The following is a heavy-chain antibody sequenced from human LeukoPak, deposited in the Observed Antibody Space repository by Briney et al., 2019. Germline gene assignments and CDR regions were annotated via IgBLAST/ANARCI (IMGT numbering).Heavy chain of an antibody. D-gene: IGHD1-1*01. Sequence: SETLSLTCTVSGGSISSSSYYWGWIRQPPGTGLEWIGSIYYSGSTYYNPSLKSRVTISVDTSKNQVSLKLYSVTASDAAIYYCARHLSGTTMSHYFDFWGQGTLVTVSS. CDR3: ARHLSGTTMSHYFDF. V-gene: IGHV4-39*01. CDR1: GGSISSSSYY. J-gene: IGHJ4*02. CDR2: IYYSGST.